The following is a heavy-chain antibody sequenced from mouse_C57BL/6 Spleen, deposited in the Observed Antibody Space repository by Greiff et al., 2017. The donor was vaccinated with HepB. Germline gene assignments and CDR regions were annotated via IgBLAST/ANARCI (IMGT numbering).Heavy chain of an antibody. V-gene: IGHV10-1*01. D-gene: IGHD2-4*01. Sequence: EVQGVESGGGLVQPKGSLKLSCAASGFSFNTYAMNWVRQAPGKGLEWVARIRSKSNNYATYYADSVKDRFTISRDDSESMLYLQMNNLKTEDTAMYYCVRGGYDYDLYYYAMDYWGQGTSVTVSS. CDR2: IRSKSNNYAT. CDR3: VRGGYDYDLYYYAMDY. J-gene: IGHJ4*01. CDR1: GFSFNTYA.